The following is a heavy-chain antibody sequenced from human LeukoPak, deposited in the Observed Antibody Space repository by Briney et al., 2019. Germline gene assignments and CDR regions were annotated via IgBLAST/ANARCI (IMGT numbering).Heavy chain of an antibody. CDR2: IWYDGSNK. J-gene: IGHJ4*02. CDR1: GFTFSSYG. Sequence: PGRSLRLSCAASGFTFSSYGMHWFRQAPGKGLEWVAVIWYDGSNKYYADSVKGRFTISRDNSKNTLYLQMNSPRAEDTAVYYCAKDPNYGSGSYYGYWGQGTLVTVSS. D-gene: IGHD3-10*01. CDR3: AKDPNYGSGSYYGY. V-gene: IGHV3-33*06.